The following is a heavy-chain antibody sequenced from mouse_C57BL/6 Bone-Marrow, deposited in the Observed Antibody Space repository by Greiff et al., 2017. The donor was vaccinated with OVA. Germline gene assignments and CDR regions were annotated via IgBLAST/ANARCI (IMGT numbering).Heavy chain of an antibody. CDR3: ARHGPYYYGSSYDLDY. J-gene: IGHJ2*01. CDR2: FYPGSGSR. D-gene: IGHD1-1*01. Sequence: VKLQESGAELVKPGASVKLSCTASGYTFTEYTIHWVKQRPGQGLEWIGWFYPGSGSRKYTEKFKDKATLTADKSSSTVYMELSRLTSEDSAVYFCARHGPYYYGSSYDLDYWGQGTTLTVSS. V-gene: IGHV1-62-2*01. CDR1: GYTFTEYT.